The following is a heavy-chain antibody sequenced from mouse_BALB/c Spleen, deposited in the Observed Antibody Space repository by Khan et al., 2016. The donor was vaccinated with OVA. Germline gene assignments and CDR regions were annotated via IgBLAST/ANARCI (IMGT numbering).Heavy chain of an antibody. Sequence: QVQLQQSGAELARPRASVKMSCKASGYTFTSYTIHWIKKRPGQGLEWIGYINPSNGYTNYNQKFKDKATLTTDKSSTTAYLQLSSLTSDDSAVXNCVRDGAYHRNDGWFAYWGQGTLVTVSA. CDR3: VRDGAYHRNDGWFAY. J-gene: IGHJ3*01. V-gene: IGHV1-4*01. CDR2: INPSNGYT. D-gene: IGHD2-14*01. CDR1: GYTFTSYT.